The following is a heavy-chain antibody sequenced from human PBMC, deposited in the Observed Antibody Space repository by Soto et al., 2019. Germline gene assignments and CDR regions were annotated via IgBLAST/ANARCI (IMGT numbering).Heavy chain of an antibody. CDR2: IYYSGST. D-gene: IGHD3-22*01. CDR1: GGSISGVDYY. Sequence: PSETQSLTCTVSGGSISGVDYYWSRIHQPPGKGLEWIGYIYYSGSTYYNPSLKSRVTISVDTSKNQFSLKLSSVTAADTAVYYCARDPYYYDSSGYSDYWGQGTLVTVSS. CDR3: ARDPYYYDSSGYSDY. J-gene: IGHJ4*02. V-gene: IGHV4-30-4*08.